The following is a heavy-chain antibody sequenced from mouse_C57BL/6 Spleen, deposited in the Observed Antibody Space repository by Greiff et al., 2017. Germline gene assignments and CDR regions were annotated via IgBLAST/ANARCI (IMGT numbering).Heavy chain of an antibody. Sequence: EVQLQQSGPVLVKPGASVKMSCKASGYTFTDYYMNWVKQSHGKSLEWIGVINPYNGGTSYNQKFKGKATLTVDKSSSTAYMELNSLTSEDSAVFYCERSDWDRGCFAYGGQGPLATVSA. V-gene: IGHV1-19*01. CDR2: INPYNGGT. J-gene: IGHJ3*01. D-gene: IGHD4-1*01. CDR3: ERSDWDRGCFAY. CDR1: GYTFTDYY.